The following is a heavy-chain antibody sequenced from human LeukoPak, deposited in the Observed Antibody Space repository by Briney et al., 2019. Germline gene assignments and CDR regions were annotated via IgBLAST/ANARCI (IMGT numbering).Heavy chain of an antibody. J-gene: IGHJ4*02. CDR1: GYTLTELS. CDR2: FDPEDGET. V-gene: IGHV1-24*01. Sequence: ASVKVSCKVSGYTLTELSMHWVRQAPGKGLEWMGGFDPEDGETIYAQKFQGRVTMTEDTSTDTAYMELSSLRSEDTAVYYCATLIPYYYDSSGYYLGKDYFDYWGQGTLVTVSS. CDR3: ATLIPYYYDSSGYYLGKDYFDY. D-gene: IGHD3-22*01.